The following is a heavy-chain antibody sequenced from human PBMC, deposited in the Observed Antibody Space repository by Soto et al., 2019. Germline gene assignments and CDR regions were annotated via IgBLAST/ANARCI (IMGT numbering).Heavy chain of an antibody. CDR1: GFIFSNYA. CDR3: ANYNYYYDSSGYPEYFQH. CDR2: ISYDGSNE. V-gene: IGHV3-30*04. Sequence: PGGSLRLSCAASGFIFSNYAMHWVRQAPGKCLEWVAVISYDGSNEYYADSVKGRFTVSRDNSKNTLYLQMNRLRAEDPAVYYCANYNYYYDSSGYPEYFQHWGQGTLVTFSS. J-gene: IGHJ1*01. D-gene: IGHD3-22*01.